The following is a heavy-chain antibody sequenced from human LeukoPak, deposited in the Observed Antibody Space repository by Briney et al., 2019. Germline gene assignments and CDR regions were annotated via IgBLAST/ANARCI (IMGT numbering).Heavy chain of an antibody. CDR3: ARYGYGYGTPFDY. D-gene: IGHD5-18*01. CDR2: IHKDGSEK. Sequence: GGSLRLSCAASGYIFGDYWMTWVRQAPGKGLEWVANIHKDGSEKYYVDSVKGRFSITRDNAKNSLFLQMNSLRAEGSAVYYCARYGYGYGTPFDYWGQGTLVTVSS. V-gene: IGHV3-7*04. CDR1: GYIFGDYW. J-gene: IGHJ4*02.